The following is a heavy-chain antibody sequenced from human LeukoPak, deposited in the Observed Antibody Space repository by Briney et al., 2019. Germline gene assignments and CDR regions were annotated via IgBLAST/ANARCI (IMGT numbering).Heavy chain of an antibody. CDR3: AKDRGGSYTSFGP. J-gene: IGHJ5*02. CDR2: ISGSGAST. D-gene: IGHD1-26*01. V-gene: IGHV3-23*01. CDR1: GFIFSSYV. Sequence: GGSLRLSCAASGFIFSSYVMNWVRQAPGKGLQWVSVISGSGASTYYADSVKGRFTISRDNSKNTLYLQMNSLRAEDTAVYYCAKDRGGSYTSFGPWGQGALVTVSS.